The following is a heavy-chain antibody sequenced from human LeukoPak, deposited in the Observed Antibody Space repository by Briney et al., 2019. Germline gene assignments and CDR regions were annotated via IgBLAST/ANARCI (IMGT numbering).Heavy chain of an antibody. CDR1: GFTFSSYG. J-gene: IGHJ4*02. Sequence: GGSLRLSCAASGFTFSSYGMHWVRQAPGKGLEWVAVIWYDGSNKYYADSVKGRFTISRDNSKNTLYLHMNSLRAEDTAVYYCAKDRYSSSWSRIDYWGQGTLVTVSS. D-gene: IGHD6-13*01. V-gene: IGHV3-33*06. CDR3: AKDRYSSSWSRIDY. CDR2: IWYDGSNK.